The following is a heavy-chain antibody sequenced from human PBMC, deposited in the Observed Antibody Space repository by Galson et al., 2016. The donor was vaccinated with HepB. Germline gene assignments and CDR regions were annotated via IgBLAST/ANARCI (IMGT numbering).Heavy chain of an antibody. D-gene: IGHD3-10*01. CDR3: ARSGSPNYYFFYGMDV. J-gene: IGHJ6*04. CDR1: GYY. V-gene: IGHV4-31*02. Sequence: GYYWSWIRQHPGKGLEWIGYIYYSGSTYYNPSLKSRVTISVDTSKNQFSLKLSSVTAADTAVYYCARSGSPNYYFFYGMDVWGKGTTVTVSS. CDR2: IYYSGST.